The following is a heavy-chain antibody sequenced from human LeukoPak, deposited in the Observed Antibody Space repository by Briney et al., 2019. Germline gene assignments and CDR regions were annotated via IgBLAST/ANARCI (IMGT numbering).Heavy chain of an antibody. CDR1: GFTFSSYG. CDR3: AGLSSGWLDAFDI. D-gene: IGHD6-19*01. CDR2: IWYDGSNK. V-gene: IGHV3-33*01. Sequence: RSLRLSCAASGFTFSSYGMHWVRQAPGKGLEWVAVIWYDGSNKYYADSVKGRFTISRDNSKNTLYLQMNSLRAEDTAVYYCAGLSSGWLDAFDIWGQGTMVTVSS. J-gene: IGHJ3*02.